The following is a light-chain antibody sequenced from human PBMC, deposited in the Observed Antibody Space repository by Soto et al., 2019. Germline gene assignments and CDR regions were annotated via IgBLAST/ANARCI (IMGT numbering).Light chain of an antibody. CDR2: EVT. J-gene: IGLJ1*01. CDR3: FSYAGDSVYV. CDR1: SSDVGGYNY. Sequence: QSALTQPACVSLSPGQSITISCTGTSSDVGGYNYVSWFQQHPGKAPKLVIYEVTKRPSGVSDRFSGSKSGNTASLTISGLQAEDEADYYCFSYAGDSVYVFGTGTKVTVL. V-gene: IGLV2-23*02.